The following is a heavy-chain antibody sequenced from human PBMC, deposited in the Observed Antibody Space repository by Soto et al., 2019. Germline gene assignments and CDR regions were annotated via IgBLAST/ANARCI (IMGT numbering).Heavy chain of an antibody. J-gene: IGHJ6*02. Sequence: GGSLRLSCAASGFTFSSYSMNWVRQAPGKGLEWVSSISSSSSYIYYADSVKGRFTISRDNAKNSLYLQMNSLRAEDTAVYYCAREIVSVAATRGMDVWGQGTTVTVSS. CDR1: GFTFSSYS. CDR2: ISSSSSYI. D-gene: IGHD2-15*01. CDR3: AREIVSVAATRGMDV. V-gene: IGHV3-21*01.